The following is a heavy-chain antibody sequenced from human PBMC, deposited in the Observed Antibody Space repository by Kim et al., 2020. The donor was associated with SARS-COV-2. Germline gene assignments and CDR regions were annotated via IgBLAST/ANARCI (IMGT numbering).Heavy chain of an antibody. D-gene: IGHD2-15*01. J-gene: IGHJ6*02. CDR1: GYTFTSYG. CDR3: ARQVVVTHPLSSYYYYYGMDV. V-gene: IGHV1-18*01. Sequence: ASVKVSCKASGYTFTSYGISWVRQAPGQGLEWMGWISAYNGNTNYAQKLQGRVTMTTDTSTSTAYMELRSLRSDDTAVYYCARQVVVTHPLSSYYYYYGMDVWGQGTTVTVSS. CDR2: ISAYNGNT.